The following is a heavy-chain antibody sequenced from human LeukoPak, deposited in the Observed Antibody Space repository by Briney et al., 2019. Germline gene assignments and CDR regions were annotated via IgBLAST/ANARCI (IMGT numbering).Heavy chain of an antibody. V-gene: IGHV3-7*01. J-gene: IGHJ4*02. CDR3: ARDLTYYDFWSGDIFGGEYYFDY. CDR2: IKQDGSEK. D-gene: IGHD3-3*01. Sequence: GGSLRLSCAASGFIFSSYWMSWVRQAPGKGLEWVANIKQDGSEKYYVDPVKGRFTISRDNAKNSLYLQMNSLRAEDTAVYYCARDLTYYDFWSGDIFGGEYYFDYWGQGTLVTVSS. CDR1: GFIFSSYW.